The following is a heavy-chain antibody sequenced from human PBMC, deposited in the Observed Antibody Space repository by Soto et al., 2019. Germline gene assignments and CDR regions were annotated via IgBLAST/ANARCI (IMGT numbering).Heavy chain of an antibody. V-gene: IGHV4-31*03. J-gene: IGHJ3*01. D-gene: IGHD2-8*02. CDR2: IFYSGRT. Sequence: QVQLRESGPGLVKPSQTLSLTCTVSGGSISTGGFYWHWIRQYPGKGLEWMSSIFYSGRTSDNPTLTSRVTMSIEASTNRFSLRLSSVTAADTAVYYCAQAVVFTGGDAFDVWGQGRLVTVSS. CDR1: GGSISTGGFY. CDR3: AQAVVFTGGDAFDV.